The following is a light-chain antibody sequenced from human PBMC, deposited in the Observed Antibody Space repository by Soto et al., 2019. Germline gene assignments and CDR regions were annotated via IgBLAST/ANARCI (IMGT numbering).Light chain of an antibody. CDR1: QTASSSH. V-gene: IGKV3-20*01. CDR3: QQYGRSPYT. Sequence: EIVLTQSPGALSLSPGERATLACRASQTASSSHLAWYQQKPGQAPRLLIYDASSRATGISDRFSGSGSGTDFTLTISRLEPEEFAVYYCQQYGRSPYTFGQGNKVDI. CDR2: DAS. J-gene: IGKJ2*01.